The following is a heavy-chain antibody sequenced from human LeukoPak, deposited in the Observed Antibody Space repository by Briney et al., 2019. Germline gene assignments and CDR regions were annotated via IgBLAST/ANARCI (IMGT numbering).Heavy chain of an antibody. CDR3: ARGGSEYQLPNWFDP. Sequence: SVKVSCKASGGTFSSYAISWVRQAPGQGLEWMGGIIPIFGTANYAQKFQGGVTITADKSTSTAYMELSSLRSEDTAVYYCARGGSEYQLPNWFDPWGQGTLVTVSS. J-gene: IGHJ5*02. V-gene: IGHV1-69*06. CDR2: IIPIFGTA. D-gene: IGHD2-2*01. CDR1: GGTFSSYA.